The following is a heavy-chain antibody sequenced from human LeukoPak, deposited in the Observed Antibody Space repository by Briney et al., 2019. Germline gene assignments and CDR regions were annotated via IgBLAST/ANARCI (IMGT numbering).Heavy chain of an antibody. V-gene: IGHV1-18*01. D-gene: IGHD3-10*01. CDR1: GYTFTSYV. Sequence: GSSVKVSCKASGYTFTSYVISWVRQAPGQGLEWMGWINAYNGNTNYAQKLQGRVTMTTDTSTSTAYMELRSLRSDDTAVYYCARVVGSGLPLWLVRENWFDPWGQGTLVTVSS. CDR3: ARVVGSGLPLWLVRENWFDP. J-gene: IGHJ5*02. CDR2: INAYNGNT.